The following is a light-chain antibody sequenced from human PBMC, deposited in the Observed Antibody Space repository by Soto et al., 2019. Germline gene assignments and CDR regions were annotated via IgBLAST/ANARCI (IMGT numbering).Light chain of an antibody. CDR1: QSVLYNSNNKNY. Sequence: DIVMTQSPDSLAVSLGERATINCKSSQSVLYNSNNKNYLAWYQQKPGQPPKLLIYWASIRESGVPDRFSGSGSGTDFTLTISSLQAEDVAVYYCQQYYDNSSTFGPGTKVDIK. CDR2: WAS. V-gene: IGKV4-1*01. J-gene: IGKJ3*01. CDR3: QQYYDNSST.